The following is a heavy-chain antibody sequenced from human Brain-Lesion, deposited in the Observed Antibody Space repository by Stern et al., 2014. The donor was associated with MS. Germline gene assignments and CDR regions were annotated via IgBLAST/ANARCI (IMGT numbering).Heavy chain of an antibody. J-gene: IGHJ4*02. CDR3: IRPLVGSTRGFEY. D-gene: IGHD2-8*02. CDR2: IRNRANSYTT. V-gene: IGHV3-72*01. CDR1: GFTFSDHY. Sequence: VQLVESGGGSVQPGGSLRLACAASGFTFSDHYIDWVRQSPRKGLEWVGRIRNRANSYTTEYAASVKGRFTIWKDDSQNSMYLHMNSLKTEDTAVYYCIRPLVGSTRGFEYWGQGTLVTVSS.